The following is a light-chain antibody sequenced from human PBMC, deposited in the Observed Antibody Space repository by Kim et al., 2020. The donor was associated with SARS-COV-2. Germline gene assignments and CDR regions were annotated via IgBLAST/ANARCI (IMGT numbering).Light chain of an antibody. CDR3: QQSKNGPMYT. CDR2: GAS. Sequence: EIVMTQSPATLSVSPGERATLSCRASQSVSSNLAWYQQKPGQAPRLLIYGASTRATGIPARFSGSGSGTEFTLTISSLQSEDFAVYYCQQSKNGPMYTLAEGTNLEF. J-gene: IGKJ2*01. V-gene: IGKV3-15*01. CDR1: QSVSSN.